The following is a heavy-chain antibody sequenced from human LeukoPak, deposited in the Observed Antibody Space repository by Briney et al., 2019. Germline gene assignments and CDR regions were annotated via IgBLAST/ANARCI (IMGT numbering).Heavy chain of an antibody. V-gene: IGHV1-69*05. J-gene: IGHJ1*01. CDR2: IIPIFGTA. CDR1: GGTFSSYA. Sequence: GASVKVSCKASGGTFSSYAISWVRQAPGQGLEWMGGIIPIFGTANYAQKFQGRVTITTDGSTSTAYMELSSLRSEDTAVYYCARVGYDSSGYYYVPEYFQHWGQGTLVTVSS. CDR3: ARVGYDSSGYYYVPEYFQH. D-gene: IGHD3-22*01.